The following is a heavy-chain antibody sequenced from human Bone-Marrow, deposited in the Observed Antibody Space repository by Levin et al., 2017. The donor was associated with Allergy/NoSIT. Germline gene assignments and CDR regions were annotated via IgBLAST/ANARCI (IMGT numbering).Heavy chain of an antibody. Sequence: LSLTCAASGFSFSNYWMSWVRQAPGKGLEWVANIKKDGSEKYYVDSVKGRFTISRDNAKSSLDLQMNSLRGEDTAVYYCVRGNTNFEYWGQGTLVTVSS. CDR3: VRGNTNFEY. J-gene: IGHJ4*02. CDR1: GFSFSNYW. CDR2: IKKDGSEK. V-gene: IGHV3-7*01. D-gene: IGHD1-26*01.